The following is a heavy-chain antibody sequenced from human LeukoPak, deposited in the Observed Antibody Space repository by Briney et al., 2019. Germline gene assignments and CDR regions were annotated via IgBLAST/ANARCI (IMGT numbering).Heavy chain of an antibody. CDR2: IYYSGST. Sequence: TSETLSLTCTVSGGSISSYYWSWIRQPPGKGLEWIGYIYYSGSTNYNPSLKSRVTISVDTSKNQFSLKLSSVTAADTAVYYCARGDSSSWYPLNYYYYGMDVWGQGTTVTVS. CDR3: ARGDSSSWYPLNYYYYGMDV. J-gene: IGHJ6*02. D-gene: IGHD6-13*01. CDR1: GGSISSYY. V-gene: IGHV4-59*01.